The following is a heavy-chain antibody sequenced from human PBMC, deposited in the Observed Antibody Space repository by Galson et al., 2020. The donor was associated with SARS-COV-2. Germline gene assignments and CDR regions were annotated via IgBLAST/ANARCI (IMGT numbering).Heavy chain of an antibody. CDR1: GGSFSGYY. CDR3: ARGNSSIAARELWFDP. Sequence: SETLSLTCAVYGGSFSGYYWSWIRQPPGKGLEWIGEINHSGSTNYNPSLKSRVTISVDTSKNQFSLKLSSVAAADTAVYYCARGNSSIAARELWFDPWGQGTLVTVSS. J-gene: IGHJ5*02. D-gene: IGHD6-6*01. CDR2: INHSGST. V-gene: IGHV4-34*01.